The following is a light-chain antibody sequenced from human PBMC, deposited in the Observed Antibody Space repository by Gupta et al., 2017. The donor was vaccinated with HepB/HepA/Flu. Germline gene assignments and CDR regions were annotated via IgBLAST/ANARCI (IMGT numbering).Light chain of an antibody. V-gene: IGLV3-1*01. CDR1: KLGDKY. CDR3: QAWARSTAV. J-gene: IGLJ2*01. Sequence: SYELTQPPSVSVSPGQTASITCSGDKLGDKYACWYQQKPGQSPVLVIYQDSKRPSGIPERFSGSNSGNTATLTISGTQARDEADYYCQAWARSTAVFGGGTKLTVL. CDR2: QDS.